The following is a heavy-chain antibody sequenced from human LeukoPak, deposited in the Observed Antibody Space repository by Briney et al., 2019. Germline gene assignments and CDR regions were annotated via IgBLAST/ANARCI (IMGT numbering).Heavy chain of an antibody. CDR3: ARDRESNWYPFLDS. Sequence: GGSLRLSCATSGFTFTNYLMSWHRQTPGKGLEGVANIKEDGSGKGYVDSVRGRFTISRDNAKNSLYLQMNSLRAEDTAVYYCARDRESNWYPFLDSWGQGTLVTVSS. CDR2: IKEDGSGK. D-gene: IGHD6-13*01. V-gene: IGHV3-7*01. J-gene: IGHJ4*02. CDR1: GFTFTNYL.